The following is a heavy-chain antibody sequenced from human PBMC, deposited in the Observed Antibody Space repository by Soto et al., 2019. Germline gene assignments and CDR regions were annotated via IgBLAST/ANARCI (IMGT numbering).Heavy chain of an antibody. CDR1: GFTFSSYA. CDR3: ARSVAFWSGSEPNNWFDP. V-gene: IGHV3-30-3*01. J-gene: IGHJ5*02. D-gene: IGHD3-3*01. CDR2: ISYDGSKK. Sequence: QVQLVESGGGVVQPGRSLRLSCAASGFTFSSYALHWVRQAPGKGLEWVAVISYDGSKKYYADSVKGRFTISRDNSKNTLYLQMNSLRVEDTAVYYCARSVAFWSGSEPNNWFDPWGQGTLVTVSS.